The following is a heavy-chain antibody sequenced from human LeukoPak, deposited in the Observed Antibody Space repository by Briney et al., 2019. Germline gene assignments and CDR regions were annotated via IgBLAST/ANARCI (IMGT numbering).Heavy chain of an antibody. J-gene: IGHJ6*03. CDR1: GGTFSSYA. CDR2: IIPIFGTA. CDR3: ARGYCSGGSCYYYYYMDV. Sequence: ASVKVSCKASGGTFSSYAISWVRRAPGQGLEWMGGIIPIFGTANYAQKFQGRVTITADESTSTAYMELSSLRSEDTAVYYCARGYCSGGSCYYYYYMDVWGKGTTVTISS. V-gene: IGHV1-69*13. D-gene: IGHD2-15*01.